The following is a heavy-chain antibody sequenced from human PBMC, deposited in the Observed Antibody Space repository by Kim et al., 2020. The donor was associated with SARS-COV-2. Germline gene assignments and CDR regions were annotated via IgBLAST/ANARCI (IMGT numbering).Heavy chain of an antibody. D-gene: IGHD4-17*01. J-gene: IGHJ5*02. CDR2: MNPNSGNT. Sequence: ASVKVSCKASGYTFTSYDINWVRQATGQGLEWMGWMNPNSGNTGYAQKFQGRVTMTRNTSISTAYMELSSLRSEDTAVYYCARGRDDYGDYVWFDPWGQGTLVTVSS. V-gene: IGHV1-8*01. CDR1: GYTFTSYD. CDR3: ARGRDDYGDYVWFDP.